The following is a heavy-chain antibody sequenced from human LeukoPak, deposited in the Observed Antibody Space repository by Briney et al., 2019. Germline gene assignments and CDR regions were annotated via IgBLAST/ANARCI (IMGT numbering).Heavy chain of an antibody. D-gene: IGHD6-13*01. CDR1: GYTFTSYY. Sequence: ASVKVSCKASGYTFTSYYMHWVRQAPGQGLEWMGIINPSGGSTSYAQKFQGRVTMTRDTSTSTVYMELSSLRSEDTAVYYCARDHPAGTDNSNFDYWGQGTLVTVSS. CDR3: ARDHPAGTDNSNFDY. V-gene: IGHV1-46*01. CDR2: INPSGGST. J-gene: IGHJ4*02.